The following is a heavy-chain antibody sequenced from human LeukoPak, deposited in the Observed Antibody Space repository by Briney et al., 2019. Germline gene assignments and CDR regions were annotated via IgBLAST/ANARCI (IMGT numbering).Heavy chain of an antibody. V-gene: IGHV4-39*07. CDR2: IYYSGST. CDR1: GGSISSSSYY. CDR3: AKNGQSGFSFDP. Sequence: SETLSLTCTVSGGSISSSSYYWGWIRQPPGKGLEWIGSIYYSGSTYYNPSLRSRVTISVDTSKNQFSLKVKSVTAADTAVYYCAKNGQSGFSFDPWGQGTLVTVSS. D-gene: IGHD3-3*01. J-gene: IGHJ5*02.